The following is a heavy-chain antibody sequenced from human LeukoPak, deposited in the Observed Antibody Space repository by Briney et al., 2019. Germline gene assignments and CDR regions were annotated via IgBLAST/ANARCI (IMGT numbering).Heavy chain of an antibody. V-gene: IGHV3-23*01. J-gene: IGHJ4*02. CDR3: AKKPVEYYFDY. CDR1: GFTFSSYG. Sequence: GGSLRLSCAASGFTFSSYGMSWVRQAPGKGLEWFSAISGRGTSTYYAESVKGRFTISRDNSKNTLYLQMNSLRAGDAAVYYCAKKPVEYYFDYWGQGTLVTVSS. CDR2: ISGRGTST.